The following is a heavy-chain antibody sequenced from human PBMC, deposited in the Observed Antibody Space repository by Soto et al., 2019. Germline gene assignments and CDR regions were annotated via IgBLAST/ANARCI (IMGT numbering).Heavy chain of an antibody. CDR3: ARDQGIQLWLTPVDY. J-gene: IGHJ4*02. CDR1: GFTFSTYS. CDR2: ISSSGSST. D-gene: IGHD5-18*01. V-gene: IGHV3-48*01. Sequence: EVQLVESGGGLVQPGGSLRLSCAASGFTFSTYSMNWVRQAPGKGLEWVSYISSSGSSTYYADSVKGRFTISRGNAKNSLYLQMNSLRAEDTAVYYCARDQGIQLWLTPVDYWGQGTLVTVSS.